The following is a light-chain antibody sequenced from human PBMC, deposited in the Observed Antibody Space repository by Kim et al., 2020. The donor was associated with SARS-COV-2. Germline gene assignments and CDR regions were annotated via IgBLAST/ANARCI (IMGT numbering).Light chain of an antibody. V-gene: IGKV4-1*01. CDR1: QSVLYSSHNKNY. CDR2: WAS. J-gene: IGKJ2*01. Sequence: DIVMTQSPDSLAVSLGERATINCKSSQSVLYSSHNKNYLAWYQQKPGQPPKLLIYWASTRESGVPDRFSGSGSGTDFTLTISSLQAEDVAVYYCQQYYSTPYTFGQGTKPEI. CDR3: QQYYSTPYT.